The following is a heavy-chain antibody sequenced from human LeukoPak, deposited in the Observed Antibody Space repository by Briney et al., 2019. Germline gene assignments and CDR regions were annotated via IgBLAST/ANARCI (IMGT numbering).Heavy chain of an antibody. V-gene: IGHV3-23*01. Sequence: GGSLRLSCAASGFTFSIYAMSWVRQAPGKGLEWVSAISGSGGSTYYADSVKGRFTISRDNSKNTLYLQMNSLKTEDTAVYYCTTDSGSSFDYWGQGTLVTVSS. D-gene: IGHD1-26*01. J-gene: IGHJ4*02. CDR3: TTDSGSSFDY. CDR1: GFTFSIYA. CDR2: ISGSGGST.